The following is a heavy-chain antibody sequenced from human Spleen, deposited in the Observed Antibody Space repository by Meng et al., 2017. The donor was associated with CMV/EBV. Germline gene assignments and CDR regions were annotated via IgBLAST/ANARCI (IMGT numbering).Heavy chain of an antibody. CDR2: FIPVFGAP. V-gene: IGHV1-69*05. D-gene: IGHD3-16*01. CDR1: A. CDR3: ARGPKIPLGGVNLWPLEH. J-gene: IGHJ4*02. Sequence: AISWVRQAPGQGLGWMGGFIPVFGAPDYAQKFQGRLTIATDESTSSASMELSGLRFEDTAVYFCARGPKIPLGGVNLWPLEHWGQGSLVTVSS.